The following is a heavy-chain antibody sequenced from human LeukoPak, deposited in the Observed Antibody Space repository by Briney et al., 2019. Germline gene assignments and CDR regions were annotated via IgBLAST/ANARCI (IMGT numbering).Heavy chain of an antibody. CDR2: IYYSGST. Sequence: SETLSLTCTVSGGSISSYYWSWIRQPPREELEWIGYIYYSGSTNYYPSLKSRVTISVDTSKNQFSLKLSSVTAADTAVYYCARLSAVVTTYNWFDPWGQGTLVTVSS. CDR3: ARLSAVVTTYNWFDP. CDR1: GGSISSYY. J-gene: IGHJ5*02. D-gene: IGHD2-21*02. V-gene: IGHV4-59*08.